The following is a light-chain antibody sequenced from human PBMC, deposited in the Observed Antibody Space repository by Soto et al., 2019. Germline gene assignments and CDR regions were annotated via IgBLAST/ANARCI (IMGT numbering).Light chain of an antibody. V-gene: IGKV1-33*01. CDR2: DAS. Sequence: DIQMSQSSSSLSASVGDRVTITFHSSQDISKNLIWYQQKPGKAPKLLIYDASDLEPGVPSRFSGSGSGTGFTFTISSLQPEDFATCYCQQYESLPLTFGQGTRLEI. CDR1: QDISKN. CDR3: QQYESLPLT. J-gene: IGKJ5*01.